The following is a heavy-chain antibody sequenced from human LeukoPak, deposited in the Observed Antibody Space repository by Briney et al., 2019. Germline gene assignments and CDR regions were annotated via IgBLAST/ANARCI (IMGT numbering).Heavy chain of an antibody. J-gene: IGHJ4*02. Sequence: GGSLRLSCAASGFSFSSFGMTWVRQAPGKGLEWVSSISTSGGSTYYADSVKGRFTTSRDNSKNTLYLQMNSLRAEDTAVYYCAKVYDSSSPPWGGYFDYWGQGTLVTVSS. CDR2: ISTSGGST. CDR1: GFSFSSFG. V-gene: IGHV3-23*01. CDR3: AKVYDSSSPPWGGYFDY. D-gene: IGHD6-6*01.